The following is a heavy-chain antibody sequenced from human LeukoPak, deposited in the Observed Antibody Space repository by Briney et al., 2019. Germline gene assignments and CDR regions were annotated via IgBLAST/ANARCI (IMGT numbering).Heavy chain of an antibody. J-gene: IGHJ6*02. CDR2: IYTSGST. Sequence: SETLSLTCTVSGGSISSYYWSWIRQPAGNGLEWIGRIYTSGSTNYNPSLKSRVTMSVDTSKNQFSLKLSSVPAADTAVYYCARDHADYGDYPPLDYYYGMDVWGQGTTVTVSS. CDR3: ARDHADYGDYPPLDYYYGMDV. CDR1: GGSISSYY. V-gene: IGHV4-4*07. D-gene: IGHD4-17*01.